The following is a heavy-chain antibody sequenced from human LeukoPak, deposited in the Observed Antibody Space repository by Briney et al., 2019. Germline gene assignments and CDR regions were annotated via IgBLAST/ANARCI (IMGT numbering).Heavy chain of an antibody. J-gene: IGHJ5*02. CDR2: ISSSSSYI. CDR1: GFGFSANS. V-gene: IGHV3-21*01. D-gene: IGHD5-12*01. CDR3: ARGGLRRPFDP. Sequence: GGSLRLSCAASGFGFSANSMNWVRQAPGKGLEWVSSISSSSSYIYYADSVKGRFTISRDNAKNSLYLQMNSLRAEDTAVYYCARGGLRRPFDPWGQGTLVTVSS.